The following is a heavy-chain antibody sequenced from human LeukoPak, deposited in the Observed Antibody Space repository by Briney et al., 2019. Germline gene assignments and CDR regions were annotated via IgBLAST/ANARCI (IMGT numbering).Heavy chain of an antibody. J-gene: IGHJ6*04. Sequence: TSETLSLTCAVYGGSFSGYYWSWIRQPPGKGLEWIGYIYYSGSTNYNPSLKSRVTISVDTSKNQFSLKLSSVTAADTAVYYCARDVRGRNPIWGKGTTVTISS. CDR1: GGSFSGYY. V-gene: IGHV4-59*01. CDR3: ARDVRGRNPI. CDR2: IYYSGST. D-gene: IGHD1-14*01.